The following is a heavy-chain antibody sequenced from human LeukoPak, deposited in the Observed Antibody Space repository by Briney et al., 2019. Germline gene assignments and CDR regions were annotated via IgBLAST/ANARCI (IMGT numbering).Heavy chain of an antibody. CDR3: AKGGGDFWSGYYTGPSYYYYGMDV. V-gene: IGHV3-23*01. CDR2: IGTAGST. J-gene: IGHJ6*02. D-gene: IGHD3-3*01. Sequence: PGGSLRLSCAASGFTFSSYDMHWVRQATGKGLEWVSAIGTAGSTYYADSVKGRFTISRDNSKNTLYLQINSLRAEDTAVYYCAKGGGDFWSGYYTGPSYYYYGMDVWGQGTTVTVSS. CDR1: GFTFSSYD.